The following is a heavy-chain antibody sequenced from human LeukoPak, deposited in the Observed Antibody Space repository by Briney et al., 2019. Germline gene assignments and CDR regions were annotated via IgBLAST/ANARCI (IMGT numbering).Heavy chain of an antibody. CDR3: AKARRSGTHYSDFDF. D-gene: IGHD1-26*01. CDR2: ISGDGGTT. CDR1: GFNFDEYA. V-gene: IGHV3-43*02. J-gene: IGHJ4*02. Sequence: GGSLRLSCAASGFNFDEYAMYWVRQAPGKGLEGVSLISGDGGTTSYADSVKGGFTLSRDNSENSLNLQMKSLRSEDTALYYCAKARRSGTHYSDFDFWGQGTLVTVSS.